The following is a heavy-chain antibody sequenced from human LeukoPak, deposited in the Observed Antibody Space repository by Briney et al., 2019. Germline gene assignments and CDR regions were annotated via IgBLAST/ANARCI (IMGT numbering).Heavy chain of an antibody. V-gene: IGHV3-9*01. J-gene: IGHJ6*02. CDR1: GFTFGDYA. D-gene: IGHD3-10*01. CDR3: AKAHYYGSGSYYNPPYYYYYYGMDV. CDR2: ISLNSGSI. Sequence: GGSLTLSCAASGFTFGDYAMHWVRQAPGKGLEWVSGISLNSGSIGYADSVKGRFTISRDNAKNSLYLQMNSLRAEDTALYYCAKAHYYGSGSYYNPPYYYYYYGMDVWGQGTTVTVSS.